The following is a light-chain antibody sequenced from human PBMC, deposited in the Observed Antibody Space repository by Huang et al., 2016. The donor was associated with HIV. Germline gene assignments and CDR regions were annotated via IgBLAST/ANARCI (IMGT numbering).Light chain of an antibody. V-gene: IGKV3-15*01. CDR2: GAS. J-gene: IGKJ3*01. Sequence: EIVMTQSLATLSVSPGVRATLSCRASQNIGDNLTWYQHKPGQAPRLLIYGASTRATGIPPRFSGSGSGTECTLTISGLESEDFAVYYCQQFNNWPPRFTFGPGTTVDVK. CDR3: QQFNNWPPRFT. CDR1: QNIGDN.